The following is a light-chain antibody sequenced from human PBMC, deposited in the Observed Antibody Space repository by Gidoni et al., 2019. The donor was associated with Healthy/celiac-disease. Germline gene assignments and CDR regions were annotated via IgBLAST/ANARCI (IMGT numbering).Light chain of an antibody. CDR2: GAS. Sequence: EIVLTQSPGTLSLSPGERATLSCRASQRVSSSYLAWYQQKPGKAPRLLIYGASSRATGLPDRFSGSGSGTDFTLTISRLEPEDFAVYYCQQYGSASCAFGQGTRLEIK. CDR1: QRVSSSY. J-gene: IGKJ5*01. V-gene: IGKV3-20*01. CDR3: QQYGSASCA.